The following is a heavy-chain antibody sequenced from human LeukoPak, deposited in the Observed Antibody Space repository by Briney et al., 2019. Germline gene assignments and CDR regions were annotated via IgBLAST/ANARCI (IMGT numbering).Heavy chain of an antibody. D-gene: IGHD3-16*01. V-gene: IGHV3-11*06. Sequence: GGSLRLSCAASGFTFSDYYMSWIRQAPGKGLGWVSYISSSSSYTNYADSVKGRFTISRDNAKNSLYLQINSLRAEDTAVYYCARASPYASYDYWGQGTLVTVSS. CDR2: ISSSSSYT. CDR1: GFTFSDYY. J-gene: IGHJ4*02. CDR3: ARASPYASYDY.